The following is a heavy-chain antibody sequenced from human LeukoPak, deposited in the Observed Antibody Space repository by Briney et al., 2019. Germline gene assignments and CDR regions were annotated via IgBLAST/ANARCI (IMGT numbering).Heavy chain of an antibody. CDR2: IYRGGAI. V-gene: IGHV3-66*02. CDR1: GFTVSSNY. Sequence: PGGSLRLSCAASGFTVSSNYMSWVRQAPGKGLEWVAVIYRGGAIFYADSVKGRFTISRDNSKSTLYLQMNSLRAEDTAVYYCAKESDTFDIWGQGTMVTVSS. D-gene: IGHD2-21*02. CDR3: AKESDTFDI. J-gene: IGHJ3*02.